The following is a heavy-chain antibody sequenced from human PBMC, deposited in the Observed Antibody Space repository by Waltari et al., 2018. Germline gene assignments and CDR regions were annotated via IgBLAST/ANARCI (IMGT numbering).Heavy chain of an antibody. CDR1: GFTFSHYW. Sequence: EVQLVESGGGLVQPGGSLSLSCAASGFTFSHYWMHWVRQAPGKGLVWVSVLYPDGSSTNYADSVKGRFTVSRDNAKNTLYLQMSSLRVEDTAVYYCARTLGSTRTSMWGQGTLVTVSS. CDR2: LYPDGSST. D-gene: IGHD1-1*01. J-gene: IGHJ4*02. V-gene: IGHV3-74*01. CDR3: ARTLGSTRTSM.